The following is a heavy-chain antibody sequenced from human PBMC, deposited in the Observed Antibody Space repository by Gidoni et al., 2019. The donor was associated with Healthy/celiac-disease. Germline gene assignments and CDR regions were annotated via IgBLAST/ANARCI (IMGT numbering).Heavy chain of an antibody. CDR2: ISDDGSNK. CDR1: AFTFRSSG. V-gene: IGHV3-30*18. J-gene: IGHJ1*01. CDR3: AKGGDVWSGSGEYFQH. D-gene: IGHD3-3*01. Sequence: QVQLVESGGGVAQPGRSLSLPCPAPAFTFRSSGMHWVRQAPRKGLEWGAVISDDGSNKYYADSVKGRFTISRDNSKNTLYLQMNSLRAEDTAVYYCAKGGDVWSGSGEYFQHWGQGTLVTVSS.